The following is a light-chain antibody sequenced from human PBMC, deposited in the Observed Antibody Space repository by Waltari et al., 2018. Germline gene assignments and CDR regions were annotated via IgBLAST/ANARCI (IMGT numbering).Light chain of an antibody. CDR2: EVS. CDR3: SSSTTGVVV. Sequence: QSALTQPASVSGSPGQSITISCTGTSSDVGGSKYVSWYQQHPGKAPKLMIYEVSNRPSGISNRFSGSKAGNTASLTISGLQAEDESDYYCSSSTTGVVVFGGGTKLTVL. V-gene: IGLV2-14*01. CDR1: SSDVGGSKY. J-gene: IGLJ2*01.